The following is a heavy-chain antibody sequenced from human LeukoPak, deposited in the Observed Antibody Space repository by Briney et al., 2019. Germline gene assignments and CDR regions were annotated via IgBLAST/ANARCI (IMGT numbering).Heavy chain of an antibody. V-gene: IGHV4-34*01. CDR1: GGXFSGYX. CDR3: ARGLYGGYENDY. Sequence: SETLSLTCAVYGGXFSGYXXXWXXXXXXXXXXXIGEINHSGSTNYNPSLKSRVTISVDTSKNQFSLKLSSVTAADTAMYYCARGLYGGYENDYWGQGTLVTVSS. D-gene: IGHD5-12*01. CDR2: INHSGST. J-gene: IGHJ4*02.